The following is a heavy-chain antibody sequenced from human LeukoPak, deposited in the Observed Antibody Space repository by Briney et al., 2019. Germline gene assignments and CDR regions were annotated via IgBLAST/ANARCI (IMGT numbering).Heavy chain of an antibody. J-gene: IGHJ3*02. CDR1: GGSISSYY. CDR3: ARDNERAAAETDAFDI. CDR2: IYTSGST. V-gene: IGHV4-4*07. Sequence: SETLSLTCTVSGGSISSYYWSWIRQPAGKGLEWIGRIYTSGSTNYNPSVKSRVTMSVDTSKNQFSLKLSSVTAADTAVYYCARDNERAAAETDAFDIWGQGTMVTVSS. D-gene: IGHD6-13*01.